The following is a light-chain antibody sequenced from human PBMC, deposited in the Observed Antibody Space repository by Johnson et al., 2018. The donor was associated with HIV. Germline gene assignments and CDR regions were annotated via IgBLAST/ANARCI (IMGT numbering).Light chain of an antibody. V-gene: IGLV1-51*01. J-gene: IGLJ1*01. Sequence: QSVLTQPPSVSAAPGQKVTISCSGSSCDIGNNYVSWHQQLPGTAPKLLIYDNNNRSSGIPDRISGSKSGTSATLAITGLQTGDEADYYCGTWDTSLSVYVFGTGTKVTVL. CDR3: GTWDTSLSVYV. CDR1: SCDIGNNY. CDR2: DNN.